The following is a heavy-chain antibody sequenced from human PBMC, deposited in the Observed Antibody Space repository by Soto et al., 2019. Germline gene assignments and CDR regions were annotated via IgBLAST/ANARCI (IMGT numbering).Heavy chain of an antibody. V-gene: IGHV3-23*01. D-gene: IGHD1-26*01. J-gene: IGHJ4*02. Sequence: EVQILQSGGGLEQPGGSLRLSCAAFGLTFSNYAMSWIRQAPGKGLEWVSTIRETGNTYYADSVRGRFATSRDNSENTLYLQMSSLRAEATAVYYCAKQQMGIIRALDYWGQGTLVTVSS. CDR2: IRETGNT. CDR3: AKQQMGIIRALDY. CDR1: GLTFSNYA.